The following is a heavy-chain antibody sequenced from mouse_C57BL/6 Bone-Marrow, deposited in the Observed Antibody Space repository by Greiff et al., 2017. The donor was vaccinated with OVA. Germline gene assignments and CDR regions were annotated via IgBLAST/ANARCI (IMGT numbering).Heavy chain of an antibody. V-gene: IGHV1-15*01. CDR2: IDPETGGT. D-gene: IGHD2-5*01. CDR3: TRSYSNYGDFDY. Sequence: VKLQESGAELVRPGASVTLSCKASGYTFTDYEMHWVKQTPVHGLEWIGAIDPETGGTAYNQKFKGKAILTADKSSSTAYMELRSLTSEDSAVYYYTRSYSNYGDFDYWGQGTTLTVSS. J-gene: IGHJ2*01. CDR1: GYTFTDYE.